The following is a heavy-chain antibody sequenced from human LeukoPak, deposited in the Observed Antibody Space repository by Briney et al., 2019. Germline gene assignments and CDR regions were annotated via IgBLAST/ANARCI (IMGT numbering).Heavy chain of an antibody. Sequence: ASVKVSCKASGYTFTDYYMHWVRQAPGQGLEWMGWINPNSGGTNYAQKFQGRVTMTRDTSISTAYMEVSRLRSDDTAVYYCARDVVVAAPGYYMDVWGKGTTVTVSS. J-gene: IGHJ6*03. V-gene: IGHV1-2*02. CDR1: GYTFTDYY. D-gene: IGHD2-15*01. CDR2: INPNSGGT. CDR3: ARDVVVAAPGYYMDV.